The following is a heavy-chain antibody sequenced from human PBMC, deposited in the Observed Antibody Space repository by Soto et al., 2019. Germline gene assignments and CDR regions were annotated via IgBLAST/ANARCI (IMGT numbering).Heavy chain of an antibody. J-gene: IGHJ4*02. Sequence: QVTLKESGPVLVKPTETLTLTCTVSGFSLSNARMGVSWIRQPPGKALEWLAHIFWNDETSYSPSLRSRLTISKDTSKSQVVLTMTNMDPVDTATYYCARPAHSSRWLSFSYWGQGTLVTVSS. CDR2: IFWNDET. V-gene: IGHV2-26*01. CDR1: GFSLSNARMG. CDR3: ARPAHSSRWLSFSY. D-gene: IGHD6-13*01.